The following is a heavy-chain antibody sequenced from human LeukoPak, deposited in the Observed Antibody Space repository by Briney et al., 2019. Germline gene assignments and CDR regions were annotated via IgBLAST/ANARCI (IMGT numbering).Heavy chain of an antibody. CDR3: ARGSSSWYGGDY. Sequence: GGAPRLSRAAPGFTFSDYYMSWVRPAPGKGLGWVSYISSSGSTIYYADSVKGRFTISRDNAKNSLYLQMNSLRAEDTAVYYCARGSSSWYGGDYWGQGTLVTVSS. CDR2: ISSSGSTI. D-gene: IGHD6-13*01. CDR1: GFTFSDYY. J-gene: IGHJ4*02. V-gene: IGHV3-11*01.